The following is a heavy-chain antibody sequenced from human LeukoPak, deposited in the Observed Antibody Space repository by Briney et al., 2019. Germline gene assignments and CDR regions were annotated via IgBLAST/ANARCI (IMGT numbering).Heavy chain of an antibody. J-gene: IGHJ4*02. CDR3: ASSPQLDYFDY. CDR1: TGSISSYN. CDR2: IYYSGST. D-gene: IGHD2-2*01. Sequence: SETLSLTCTVSTGSISSYNWSWIRQPPGKGLEWIGYIYYSGSTNYNPSLKSRVTISVDTSKNQFSLKLSSVTAADTAVYYCASSPQLDYFDYWGQGTLVTVSS. V-gene: IGHV4-59*01.